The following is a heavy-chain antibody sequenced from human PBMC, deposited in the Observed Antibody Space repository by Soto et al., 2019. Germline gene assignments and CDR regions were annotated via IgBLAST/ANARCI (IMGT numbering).Heavy chain of an antibody. CDR2: TSSSGSIK. CDR1: GFTFSNYE. V-gene: IGHV3-48*03. Sequence: PGGSLRLSCVDSGFTFSNYEMNWVRQAPGKGLEWVSYTSSSGSIKYYADSVKGRFTISRDNSKDSLYLQMNSLRAEDTAVYFCTSSGVVVPASPFANWGQGTLVTVSS. J-gene: IGHJ4*02. D-gene: IGHD2-2*01. CDR3: TSSGVVVPASPFAN.